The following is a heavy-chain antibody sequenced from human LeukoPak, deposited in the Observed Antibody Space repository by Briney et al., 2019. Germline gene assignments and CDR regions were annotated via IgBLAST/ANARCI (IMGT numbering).Heavy chain of an antibody. V-gene: IGHV4-59*01. Sequence: PSETLSLTCTVSGGSISSYYWSWIRQPPGKGLEWIGYIYYSGSTNYNPSLKSRVTISVDTSKNQFSLKLSSVTAADTAVYYCARVNIMSGGSRTDYWGEGTLVTVSS. J-gene: IGHJ4*02. CDR1: GGSISSYY. CDR2: IYYSGST. CDR3: ARVNIMSGGSRTDY. D-gene: IGHD6-19*01.